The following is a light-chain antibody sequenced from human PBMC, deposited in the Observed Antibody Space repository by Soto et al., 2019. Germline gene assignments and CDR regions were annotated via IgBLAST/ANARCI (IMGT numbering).Light chain of an antibody. J-gene: IGKJ5*01. CDR3: QQRSNWPLT. Sequence: DIVLTQSPATLSLSPGERATLSCRASQSVSSYLAWYQQKPGQAPRLLIYDASNRATGIPARFSGSGSGTDFTPTISSLEPEDFAVYYCQQRSNWPLTFGQGTRLEIK. CDR2: DAS. CDR1: QSVSSY. V-gene: IGKV3-11*01.